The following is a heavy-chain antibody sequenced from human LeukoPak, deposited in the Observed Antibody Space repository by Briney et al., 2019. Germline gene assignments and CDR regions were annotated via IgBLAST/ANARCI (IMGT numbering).Heavy chain of an antibody. CDR1: SYTISSGFY. Sequence: SETLSLTCTVASYTISSGFYWGWIRQPPGKGLEWIGSIYHSGSPYYNPSLKSRVTISADTSKNQFSLKLTSVTAADTAVYYCARGGPRDGYDYWGQGTLVTVSS. V-gene: IGHV4-38-2*02. CDR2: IYHSGSP. D-gene: IGHD5-18*01. J-gene: IGHJ4*02. CDR3: ARGGPRDGYDY.